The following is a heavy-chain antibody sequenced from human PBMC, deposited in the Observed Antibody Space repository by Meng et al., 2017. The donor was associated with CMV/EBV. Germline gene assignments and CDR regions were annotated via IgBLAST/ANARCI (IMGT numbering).Heavy chain of an antibody. J-gene: IGHJ4*02. CDR3: ASNSALYCSGGSCYSENYFDF. D-gene: IGHD2-15*01. Sequence: GGSLRLSCAASGFTFSSYAMHWVRQAPGKGLEWVAVISYDGSNKYYADSVKGRFTISRDNSKNTLYLQMNSLRAEDTAVCYCASNSALYCSGGSCYSENYFDFWGQGTLVTVSS. CDR1: GFTFSSYA. CDR2: ISYDGSNK. V-gene: IGHV3-30-3*01.